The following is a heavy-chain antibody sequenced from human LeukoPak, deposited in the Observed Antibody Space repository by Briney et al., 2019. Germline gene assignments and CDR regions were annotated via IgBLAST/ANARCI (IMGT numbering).Heavy chain of an antibody. D-gene: IGHD3-10*01. J-gene: IGHJ4*02. CDR3: TRTLAARSFYFDY. Sequence: GGSLRLSCFGSGFNFGSYTMNWVRQAPGKGLEWVANINQDGTERYLVDSVKGRFTISRDNGKNSVFLQMNSLRDEDTAVYYCTRTLAARSFYFDYWGRGTLVTVSS. V-gene: IGHV3-7*01. CDR2: INQDGTER. CDR1: GFNFGSYT.